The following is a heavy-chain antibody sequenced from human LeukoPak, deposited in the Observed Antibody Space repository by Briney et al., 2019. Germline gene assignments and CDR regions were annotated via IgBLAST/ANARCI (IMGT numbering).Heavy chain of an antibody. CDR3: ARGGGYCSSTSCPLDAFDI. V-gene: IGHV3-30*01. Sequence: GGSLRLSCAASGFTFSSYAMHWVRQAPGKGLEWVAVISYDGSNKYYADSVKGRFTISRDNSKNTLYLQMNSLRAEDTAVYYCARGGGYCSSTSCPLDAFDIWGQGTMVTVSS. D-gene: IGHD2-2*01. CDR1: GFTFSSYA. CDR2: ISYDGSNK. J-gene: IGHJ3*02.